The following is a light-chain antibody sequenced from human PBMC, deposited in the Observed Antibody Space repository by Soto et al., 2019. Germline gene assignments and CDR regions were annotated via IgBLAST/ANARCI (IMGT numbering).Light chain of an antibody. CDR3: GSYTTSGSVV. CDR1: SSDVGAYNY. Sequence: QSVLTQPASVSGSPGQSIALSCIGTSSDVGAYNYVSWYQQHPGKAPKLVIYDVNNRPSGVSNRFSGSKSGNTASLTISGLQAEDEADYYCGSYTTSGSVVFGGGTKLTVL. V-gene: IGLV2-14*03. CDR2: DVN. J-gene: IGLJ2*01.